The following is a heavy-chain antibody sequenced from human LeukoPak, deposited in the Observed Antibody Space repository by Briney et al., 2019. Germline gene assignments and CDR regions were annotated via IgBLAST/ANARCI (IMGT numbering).Heavy chain of an antibody. CDR1: GYFISSGYY. Sequence: SETLSLTCTVSGYFISSGYYWGWIRQPPGKGLQWIGSIHHSGSTYYNPSLKSRVTISVDTSKNQFSLKLSSVTAADTAVYYCARTSSSGLVGGYYFDYWGQVTLVTVSS. V-gene: IGHV4-38-2*02. CDR2: IHHSGST. J-gene: IGHJ4*02. D-gene: IGHD6-19*01. CDR3: ARTSSSGLVGGYYFDY.